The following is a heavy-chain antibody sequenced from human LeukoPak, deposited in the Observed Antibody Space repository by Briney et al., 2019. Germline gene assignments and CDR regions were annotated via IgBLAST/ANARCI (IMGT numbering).Heavy chain of an antibody. V-gene: IGHV4-59*08. CDR2: IHDTRGT. J-gene: IGHJ5*02. CDR1: GGSMRNYY. CDR3: ARTQLRGWSDP. Sequence: SETLSLTCTVSGGSMRNYYWSWIRQPPGKGLEWIGYIHDTRGTNYNPYLKSRVTISVDTSKNQFSLKLSSVTAADTAVYYCARTQLRGWSDPWGQGTLVTVSS. D-gene: IGHD1-1*01.